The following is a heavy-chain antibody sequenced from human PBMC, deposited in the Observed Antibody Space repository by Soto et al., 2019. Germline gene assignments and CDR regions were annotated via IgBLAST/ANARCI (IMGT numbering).Heavy chain of an antibody. V-gene: IGHV1-46*01. J-gene: IGHJ4*02. D-gene: IGHD6-13*01. CDR2: INPGGGST. CDR3: ARAMSGRSWYWAY. Sequence: QVQLVQSGAEVKKPGASVKVSCKASGYTFTSYYMHWVRQAPGQGLEWMGIINPGGGSTSYAQKFQGRSTMPRDTSPSTAYMELSSLRSEDTAVYYCARAMSGRSWYWAYWGQGTLVTVSS. CDR1: GYTFTSYY.